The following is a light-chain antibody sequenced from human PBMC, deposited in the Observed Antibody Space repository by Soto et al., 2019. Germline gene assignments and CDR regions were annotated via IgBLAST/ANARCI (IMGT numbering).Light chain of an antibody. CDR3: LQYYNFSWT. CDR1: QDIRNT. V-gene: IGKV1-6*01. J-gene: IGKJ1*01. Sequence: AIQMTQSPSSLSASVGDRVAISCGASQDIRNTLAWYQQKPGEAPKLLIFAASNLQSGVPSRFSGSGSVTDFTLAITGLQPEDFATYYCLQYYNFSWTFGQGTKVDNK. CDR2: AAS.